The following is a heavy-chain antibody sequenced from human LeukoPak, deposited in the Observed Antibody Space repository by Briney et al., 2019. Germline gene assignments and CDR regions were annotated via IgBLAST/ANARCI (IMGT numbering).Heavy chain of an antibody. J-gene: IGHJ4*02. D-gene: IGHD2-2*01. CDR3: ARENNRECSTSSRPRDY. V-gene: IGHV3-21*01. CDR1: GFTFSGYS. Sequence: PGGSLRLSCATSGFTFSGYSMNWFRQAPGKGLEWVAAISRTGDSITYADSVRGRFTISRDNAKDSLYLQMNSLRAEDTAVYFCARENNRECSTSSRPRDYWGQGTLVTVSS. CDR2: ISRTGDSI.